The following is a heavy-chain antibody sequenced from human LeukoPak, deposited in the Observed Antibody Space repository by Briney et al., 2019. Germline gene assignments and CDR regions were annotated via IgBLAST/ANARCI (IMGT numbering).Heavy chain of an antibody. CDR2: IQYDGSRK. Sequence: GGSLRLSCAASGFTFSTSDMHWVRQAPGKGLEWVSFIQYDGSRKNYVDSVKGRFTISRDNSKNTLYLQMFSLRPEDTAVYFCAKDLILWGQGTVVTVSS. CDR1: GFTFSTSD. V-gene: IGHV3-30*02. CDR3: AKDLIL. J-gene: IGHJ3*01.